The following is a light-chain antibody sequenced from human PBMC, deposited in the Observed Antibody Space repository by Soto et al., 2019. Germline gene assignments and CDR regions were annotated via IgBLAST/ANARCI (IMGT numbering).Light chain of an antibody. CDR3: QQYGSSPPLT. J-gene: IGKJ4*01. V-gene: IGKV3-20*01. CDR1: QSVSSSY. CDR2: GAS. Sequence: EIVLTQSPGTLSLSPGERATLSCRASQSVSSSYLAWYQQKPGQAPRLLIYGASSRATGIPDRFSGSGSGTDFTLSISTLEPEDFAVYYCQQYGSSPPLTFGGGTKVDIK.